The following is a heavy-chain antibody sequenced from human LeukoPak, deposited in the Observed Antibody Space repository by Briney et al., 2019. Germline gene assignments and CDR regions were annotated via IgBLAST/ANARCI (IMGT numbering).Heavy chain of an antibody. CDR1: GGSISSYY. V-gene: IGHV4-59*01. CDR3: ARGGYCSGGSCYSGAFDI. CDR2: IYCSGST. J-gene: IGHJ3*02. Sequence: SETLSLTCTVSGGSISSYYWSWIRQPPGKGLEWIGYIYCSGSTNYNPSLKSRATISVDTSKNQFSLKLSSVTAADTAVYYCARGGYCSGGSCYSGAFDIWGQGTMVTVSS. D-gene: IGHD2-15*01.